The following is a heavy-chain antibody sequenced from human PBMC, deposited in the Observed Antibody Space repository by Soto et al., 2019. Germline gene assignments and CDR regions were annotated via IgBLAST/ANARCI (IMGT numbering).Heavy chain of an antibody. J-gene: IGHJ5*01. V-gene: IGHV4-30-4*01. CDR3: ARGRYCLTGRCFPNWFDS. D-gene: IGHD7-27*01. CDR1: GDSISNLDYF. CDR2: IYKSATT. Sequence: SETLSLTCSVSGDSISNLDYFWAWIRQPPGQALEYIGYIYKSATTEYNPSFESRVAISVDTSKSQFALNVTSVTAADTALYFCARGRYCLTGRCFPNWFDSWGQGALVTVSS.